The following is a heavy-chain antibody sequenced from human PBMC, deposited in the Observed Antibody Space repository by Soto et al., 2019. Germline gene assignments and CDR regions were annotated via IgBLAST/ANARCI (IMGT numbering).Heavy chain of an antibody. D-gene: IGHD2-21*02. J-gene: IGHJ6*02. CDR3: ARGSGDYEGYYYYYGMDV. CDR2: INPSGGST. Sequence: ASVKVSCKASGYTFTSYYMHWVRQAPGQGLEWMGIINPSGGSTSYAQKLQGRVTMTRDTSTSTVYMELSSLRSEDTAVYYCARGSGDYEGYYYYYGMDVWGQGTTVTVSS. V-gene: IGHV1-46*01. CDR1: GYTFTSYY.